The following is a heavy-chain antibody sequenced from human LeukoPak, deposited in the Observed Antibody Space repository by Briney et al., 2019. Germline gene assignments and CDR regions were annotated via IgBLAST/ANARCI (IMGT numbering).Heavy chain of an antibody. CDR1: GFTFSNYA. V-gene: IGHV3-23*01. J-gene: IGHJ4*02. D-gene: IGHD3-10*01. Sequence: GGSLGLSCAASGFTFSNYAMTWVRQAPGKGLEWVSSISDSGTSTYYADSVKGRFTISRDNSKNTLFLQMNSLGAEDTAIYYCAKVSYFGSGSFIFDCWGQGTLVTVSS. CDR2: ISDSGTST. CDR3: AKVSYFGSGSFIFDC.